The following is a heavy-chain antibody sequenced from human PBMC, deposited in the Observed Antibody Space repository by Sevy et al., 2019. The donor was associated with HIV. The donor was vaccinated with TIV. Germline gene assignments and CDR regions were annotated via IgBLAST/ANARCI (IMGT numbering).Heavy chain of an antibody. CDR3: ASKRGYTHGPFES. D-gene: IGHD5-12*01. V-gene: IGHV4-30-4*01. J-gene: IGHJ4*02. Sequence: SETLSLTCDVSGGSVSNGDYYWSWIRQPPGKGLEWFGYIYYSGSGYYNPFLKSRVTISVDTSKNQFSLKLKSVTAADTAIYYFASKRGYTHGPFESWGQGTLVTVSS. CDR1: GGSVSNGDYY. CDR2: IYYSGSG.